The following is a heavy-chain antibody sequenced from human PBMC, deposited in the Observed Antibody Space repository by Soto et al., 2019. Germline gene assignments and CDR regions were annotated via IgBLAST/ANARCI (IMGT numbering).Heavy chain of an antibody. Sequence: QVQLVESGGGVVQPGRSLRLSCAASGFTFSSYGRHWVRQAPGKGLEWVAVISYDGSNKYYADSVKGRFTISRDNSKNTLYLQMNSLRAEDTAVYYCAKDLRFCSGGSCYSGAFDIWGQGTMVTVSS. CDR2: ISYDGSNK. CDR3: AKDLRFCSGGSCYSGAFDI. CDR1: GFTFSSYG. J-gene: IGHJ3*02. D-gene: IGHD2-15*01. V-gene: IGHV3-30*18.